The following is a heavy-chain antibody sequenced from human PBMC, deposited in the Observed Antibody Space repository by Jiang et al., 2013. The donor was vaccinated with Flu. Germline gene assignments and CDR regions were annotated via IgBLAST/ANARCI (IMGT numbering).Heavy chain of an antibody. Sequence: GAEVKKPGASVLISCKASGYTFLSYAIHWVRQAPGQRLEWMGWINVGNGNTKYSQEFLGRVTITRDTSAITAYMELSSLRSEDTAVYYCARRVGRTFDYWGQGPWSPSPQ. CDR3: ARRVGRTFDY. D-gene: IGHD3-16*01. CDR2: INVGNGNT. V-gene: IGHV1-3*01. CDR1: GYTFLSYA. J-gene: IGHJ4*02.